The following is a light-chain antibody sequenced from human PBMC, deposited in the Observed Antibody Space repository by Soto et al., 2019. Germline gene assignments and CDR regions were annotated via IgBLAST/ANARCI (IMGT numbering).Light chain of an antibody. V-gene: IGKV3-15*01. CDR3: QQSNTWPIT. CDR2: DAS. J-gene: IGKJ5*01. Sequence: EIVMTQSPATLSVSPGERATLSCRASQSIGSYLAWYQQKPGQAPSLLIYDASTRATGIPSRFSGSGSGTEFTLTISSLQDDDFAFYCWQQSNTWPITFGQGTRLEIK. CDR1: QSIGSY.